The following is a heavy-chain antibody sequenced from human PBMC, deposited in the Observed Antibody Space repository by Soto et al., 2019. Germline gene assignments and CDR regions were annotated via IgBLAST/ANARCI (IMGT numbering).Heavy chain of an antibody. V-gene: IGHV4-4*07. CDR1: GADIDTYS. CDR2: IYTSASI. Sequence: SETLSLTCSVSGADIDTYSWTWIRQPAGKGLEWIGRIYTSASINYNPSLRGRVTLSVDTSTNQVSLKLASVTAADTAVYYCARDREAGYNFYYGMDVWGQGTTVTVSS. CDR3: ARDREAGYNFYYGMDV. J-gene: IGHJ6*02. D-gene: IGHD6-19*01.